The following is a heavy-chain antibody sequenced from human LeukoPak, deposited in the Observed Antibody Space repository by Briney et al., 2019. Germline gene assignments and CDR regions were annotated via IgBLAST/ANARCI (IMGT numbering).Heavy chain of an antibody. D-gene: IGHD2-21*02. CDR1: GFTFSTYW. V-gene: IGHV3-7*04. Sequence: GGSLRLSCTDSGFTFSTYWMSWVRQAPGEGLEWVANIHPEGNEKYHVDSVKGRFTISRDNAKNSLYLQMNSLRVEDTAVYYCARGDDFSGDYWGQGTLVTVSS. CDR2: IHPEGNEK. J-gene: IGHJ4*02. CDR3: ARGDDFSGDY.